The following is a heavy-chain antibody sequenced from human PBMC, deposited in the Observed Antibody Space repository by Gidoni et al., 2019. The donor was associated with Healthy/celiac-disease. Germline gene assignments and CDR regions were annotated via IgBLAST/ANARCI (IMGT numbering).Heavy chain of an antibody. D-gene: IGHD7-27*01. J-gene: IGHJ3*02. CDR2: ISSSSSYI. V-gene: IGHV3-21*01. CDR1: GFTFSSYS. CDR3: ARVTNWGLGDAFDI. Sequence: EVQLVESGGGLVKLGGSLRLSCAASGFTFSSYSMNWVRQAPGKGLEWVSSISSSSSYIYYADSVKGRFTISRDNAKNSLYLQMNSLRAEDTAVYYCARVTNWGLGDAFDIWGQGTMVTVSS.